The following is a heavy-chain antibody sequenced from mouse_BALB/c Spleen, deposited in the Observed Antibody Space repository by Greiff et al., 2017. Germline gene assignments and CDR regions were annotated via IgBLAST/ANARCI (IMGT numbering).Heavy chain of an antibody. CDR3: VCLLYGSGFAY. Sequence: VQLVESGPGLVAPSQSLSITCTVSGFSLTSYDISWIRQPPGKGLEWLGVIWTGGGTNYNSAFMSRLSISKDNSKSQVFLKMNSLQTDDTAIYYCVCLLYGSGFAYWGQGTLVTVSA. CDR2: IWTGGGT. CDR1: GFSLTSYD. V-gene: IGHV2-9-2*01. J-gene: IGHJ3*01. D-gene: IGHD1-2*01.